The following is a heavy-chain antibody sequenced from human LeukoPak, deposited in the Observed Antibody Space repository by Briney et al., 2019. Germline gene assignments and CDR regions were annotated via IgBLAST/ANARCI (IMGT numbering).Heavy chain of an antibody. CDR2: IYHSGST. V-gene: IGHV4-30-2*01. D-gene: IGHD6-13*01. CDR3: ARDLPDSSSGLGY. J-gene: IGHJ4*02. Sequence: SETLSLTCTVSGGSISSGGYYWSWIRQPPGKGLEWIGYIYHSGSTYYNPSLKSRVTISVDRSKNQFSLKLSSVTAADTAVYYCARDLPDSSSGLGYWGQGTLVTVSS. CDR1: GGSISSGGYY.